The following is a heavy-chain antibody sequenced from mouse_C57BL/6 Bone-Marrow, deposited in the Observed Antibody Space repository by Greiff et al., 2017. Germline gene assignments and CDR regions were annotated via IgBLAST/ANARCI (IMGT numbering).Heavy chain of an antibody. CDR2: IDPEDGET. CDR1: GFNIKDYY. Sequence: VQLQQSGAELVKPGASVKLSCTASGFNIKDYYMHWVKQRTEQGLEWIGRIDPEDGETKYAPKFQGQATITADTSSNTAYLQLSSLTSEDTAVYYCTRKSSSGRAWFAYWGQGTLVTVSA. V-gene: IGHV14-2*01. CDR3: TRKSSSGRAWFAY. D-gene: IGHD3-2*02. J-gene: IGHJ3*01.